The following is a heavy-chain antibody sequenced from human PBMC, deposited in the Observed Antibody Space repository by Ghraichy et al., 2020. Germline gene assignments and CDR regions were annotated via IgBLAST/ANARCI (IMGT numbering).Heavy chain of an antibody. J-gene: IGHJ4*02. D-gene: IGHD7-27*01. Sequence: SQTLSLTCAISGDSVSSNSVAWNWIRQSPSRGLEWLGRTYYRSLWYNDYAVSVQSRITINPDTSRNQFSLQLSSVTPEDTAVYYCARGTPGWGNRLFDCWGQGTLVTVSS. CDR2: TYYRSLWYN. CDR3: ARGTPGWGNRLFDC. V-gene: IGHV6-1*01. CDR1: GDSVSSNSVA.